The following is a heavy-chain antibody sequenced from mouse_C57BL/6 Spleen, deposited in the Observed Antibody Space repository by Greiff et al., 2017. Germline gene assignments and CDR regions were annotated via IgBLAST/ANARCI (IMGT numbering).Heavy chain of an antibody. J-gene: IGHJ1*03. CDR1: GYTFTSYT. D-gene: IGHD1-1*01. CDR3: ARDYYGSSSRSYFDV. Sequence: QVQLQQPGAELARPGASVKMSCKASGYTFTSYTMHWVKQRPGQGLEWIGYINPSSGDTKYNQKFKDKATLTADKSSSTAYMQLSSLTSEDSAVYYCARDYYGSSSRSYFDVWGTGTTVTVSS. CDR2: INPSSGDT. V-gene: IGHV1-4*01.